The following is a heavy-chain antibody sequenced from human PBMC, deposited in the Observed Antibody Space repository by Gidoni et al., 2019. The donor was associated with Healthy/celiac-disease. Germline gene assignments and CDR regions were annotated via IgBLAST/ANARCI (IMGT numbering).Heavy chain of an antibody. CDR1: GFTVSSNY. Sequence: EVQLVESGGGLVQPGGSLRLSCAASGFTVSSNYMSWVRQAPGKGLEWVSVIYSGGSTYYADSMKGRFTISRHNSKNTLYLQMNSLRAEDTAVYYCARDLGTYYYGSGSPLGAFDIWGQGTMVTVSS. D-gene: IGHD3-10*01. CDR3: ARDLGTYYYGSGSPLGAFDI. CDR2: IYSGGST. V-gene: IGHV3-53*04. J-gene: IGHJ3*02.